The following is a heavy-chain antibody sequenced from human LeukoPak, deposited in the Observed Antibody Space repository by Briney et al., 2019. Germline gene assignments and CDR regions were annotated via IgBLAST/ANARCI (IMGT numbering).Heavy chain of an antibody. Sequence: MASETLSLTCTVFGASIRAHYWSWIRQPPGKGLEWIAYIYNSENSKYNPSLKSRVTISVDTSENHVSLRLSSVTAADTAVYYCARHYSITGGRLSGYWLDPWGQGTLVTVSS. CDR3: ARHYSITGGRLSGYWLDP. D-gene: IGHD7-27*01. CDR2: IYNSENS. CDR1: GASIRAHY. V-gene: IGHV4-59*08. J-gene: IGHJ5*02.